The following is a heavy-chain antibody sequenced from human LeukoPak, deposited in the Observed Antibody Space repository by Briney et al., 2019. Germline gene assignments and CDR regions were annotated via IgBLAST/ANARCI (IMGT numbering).Heavy chain of an antibody. Sequence: GASVKVSCKASGYTFTSYDINWVRQATGQGLEWMGWMNPNSGNIGYAQKFQGRVTMTRNTSISTAYMELSSPRSEDTAVYYCARASPRFGEFNRNWFDPWGQGTLVTVSS. CDR2: MNPNSGNI. CDR3: ARASPRFGEFNRNWFDP. CDR1: GYTFTSYD. V-gene: IGHV1-8*01. J-gene: IGHJ5*02. D-gene: IGHD3-10*01.